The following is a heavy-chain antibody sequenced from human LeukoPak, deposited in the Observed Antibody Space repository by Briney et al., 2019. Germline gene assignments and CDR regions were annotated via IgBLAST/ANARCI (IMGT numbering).Heavy chain of an antibody. J-gene: IGHJ4*02. CDR1: ASTVGSYW. V-gene: IGHV3-7*01. CDR3: AKAGDRGTVDF. D-gene: IGHD7-27*01. CDR2: VNVDGSTK. Sequence: GRCPSPARAAAASTVGSYWTSSVRPAPGKWRGWGAYVNVDGSTKNPPDSMKGRFPISRDNAKNSLYLQVNSLRAEDTAVYYCAKAGDRGTVDFWVQVALDTVSS.